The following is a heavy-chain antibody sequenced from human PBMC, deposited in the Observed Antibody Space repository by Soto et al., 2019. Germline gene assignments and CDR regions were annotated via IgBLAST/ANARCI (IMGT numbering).Heavy chain of an antibody. D-gene: IGHD6-19*01. CDR3: AKERVELLDLAVYSGFDY. J-gene: IGHJ4*02. CDR1: GFTFSSYA. CDR2: ISGSGGST. Sequence: HPGGSLRLSCAASGFTFSSYAMSWVRQAPGKGLERVSAISGSGGSTYYADSVKGRFTISRDNSKNTLYLQMNSLRAEDTAVYYCAKERVELLDLAVYSGFDYWGQGTLVTVSS. V-gene: IGHV3-23*01.